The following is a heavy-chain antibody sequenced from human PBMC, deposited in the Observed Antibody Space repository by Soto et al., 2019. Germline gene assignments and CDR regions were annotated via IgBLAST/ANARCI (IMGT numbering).Heavy chain of an antibody. Sequence: SETLSLTCAVYGGSFSGYYWSWIRQPPGKGLEWIGEINHSGSTNYNPSLKSRVTISVDTSKNQFSLKLSSVIAADTAVYYCARRPVYSYFDYWGQGTLVTVSS. CDR3: ARRPVYSYFDY. V-gene: IGHV4-34*01. CDR1: GGSFSGYY. D-gene: IGHD1-26*01. J-gene: IGHJ4*02. CDR2: INHSGST.